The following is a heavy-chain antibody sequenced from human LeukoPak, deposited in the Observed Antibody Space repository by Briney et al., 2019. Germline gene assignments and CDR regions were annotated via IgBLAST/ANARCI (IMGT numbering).Heavy chain of an antibody. CDR1: GIIFSNYW. Sequence: PGGSLRLSCAASGIIFSNYWMHWVRQAPGKGPEWVAVISYDGITEFYADSVKGRFTFSRDNSKNTLDLQMNSLREEDTALYYCARGTVTAGNWYFDLWGRGTQVTVSP. D-gene: IGHD2-21*02. V-gene: IGHV3-30*03. CDR2: ISYDGITE. CDR3: ARGTVTAGNWYFDL. J-gene: IGHJ2*01.